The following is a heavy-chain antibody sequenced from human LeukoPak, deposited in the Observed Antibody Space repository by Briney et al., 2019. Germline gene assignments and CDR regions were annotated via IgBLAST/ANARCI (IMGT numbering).Heavy chain of an antibody. D-gene: IGHD3-3*01. J-gene: IGHJ4*02. CDR1: GCSISSYY. CDR2: IYYSGST. CDR3: ASYDFWSGIFDY. V-gene: IGHV4-59*08. Sequence: SETLSLTCTVSGCSISSYYWSWIRQPPGKGLEWIGYIYYSGSTNYNPSLKSRVTISVDTSKNQFSLKLSSVTAADTAVYYCASYDFWSGIFDYWGQGTLVTVSS.